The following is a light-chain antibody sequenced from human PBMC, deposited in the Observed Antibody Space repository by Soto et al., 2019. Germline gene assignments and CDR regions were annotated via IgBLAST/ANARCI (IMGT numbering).Light chain of an antibody. CDR1: QSVSKY. Sequence: DIQLTQSPSSLSASVGDTVTISCRTNQSVSKYMNWYQQKPGTAPKPLIYYVSSLQSGVPSRFSGSGSATDFTLTISSLQTEDFATYYCQQSYDLPRTFGQGTRLDIK. J-gene: IGKJ2*01. CDR2: YVS. CDR3: QQSYDLPRT. V-gene: IGKV1-39*01.